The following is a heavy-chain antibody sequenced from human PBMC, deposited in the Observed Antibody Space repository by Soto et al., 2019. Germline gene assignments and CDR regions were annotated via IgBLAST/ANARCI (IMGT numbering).Heavy chain of an antibody. CDR2: IYYSGST. CDR1: GGSISSGGYY. D-gene: IGHD3-22*01. V-gene: IGHV4-31*03. Sequence: PSETLSLTCTVSGGSISSGGYYWSWIRQHPGKGLEWIGYIYYSGSTYYNPSLKSRVTISVDTSKNQFSLKLSSVTAADTAVYYCARAYYDSSGYYFGQNWFDPWGQGTLVTVSS. CDR3: ARAYYDSSGYYFGQNWFDP. J-gene: IGHJ5*02.